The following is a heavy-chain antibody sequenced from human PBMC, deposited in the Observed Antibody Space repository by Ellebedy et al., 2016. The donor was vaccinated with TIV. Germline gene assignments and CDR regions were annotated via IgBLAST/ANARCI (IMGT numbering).Heavy chain of an antibody. J-gene: IGHJ4*02. V-gene: IGHV4-39*01. Sequence: MPSETLSLTCSVSGGSVSSSSYYWAWIRQPPAKGLAWIGSVYYSCSPYYNPSFKSRVTLSVDTSKDQFSLNLRTVNAADTAVYYCARTDPWQPIDDWGQGILVSVSS. CDR3: ARTDPWQPIDD. D-gene: IGHD2-21*02. CDR2: VYYSCSP. CDR1: GGSVSSSSYY.